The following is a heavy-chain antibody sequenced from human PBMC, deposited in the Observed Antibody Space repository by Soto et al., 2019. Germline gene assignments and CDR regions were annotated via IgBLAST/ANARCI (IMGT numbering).Heavy chain of an antibody. CDR2: IRYDGSNK. CDR1: GFTFSSYG. CDR3: ARAPGQILPEGMFDY. D-gene: IGHD2-2*01. V-gene: IGHV3-33*01. J-gene: IGHJ4*02. Sequence: QVQLVESGGGVVQPGRSLRLSCAASGFTFSSYGMHWVRQAPGKGLEWVAVIRYDGSNKYYADSVKGRFTISRDNSKNTLYLQMNSLRAEDTAVYYCARAPGQILPEGMFDYWGQGTLVTVSS.